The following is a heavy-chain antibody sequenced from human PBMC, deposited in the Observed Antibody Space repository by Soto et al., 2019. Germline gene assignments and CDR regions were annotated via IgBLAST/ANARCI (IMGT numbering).Heavy chain of an antibody. D-gene: IGHD6-13*01. CDR1: GFTFANYA. CDR2: ISSSGDTT. Sequence: PGGSLRLSCTASGFTFANYAMHWVRQAPGKGLEWVSRISSSGDTTYYADAVKGRFTISRDNAKNTLYLQMNSLRAEDTAVYYCARRSSSPWFDPWGRGTLVTVSS. CDR3: ARRSSSPWFDP. V-gene: IGHV3-23*01. J-gene: IGHJ5*02.